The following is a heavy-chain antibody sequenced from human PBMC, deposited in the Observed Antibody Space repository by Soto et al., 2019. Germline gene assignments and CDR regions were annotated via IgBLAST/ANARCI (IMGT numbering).Heavy chain of an antibody. CDR3: ARDSGRSDVVPVAISAMDV. CDR2: IIPMFGIA. Sequence: QVQLVQSGAEVKKPGSSVKVSCKGSGGTFNRYTITWVRQAPGQGLEWMGRIIPMFGIASYAQNFQGRVTITADKSTSTDYMELSSLRSEHTAVYYCARDSGRSDVVPVAISAMDVWGQGTTVTVSS. CDR1: GGTFNRYT. V-gene: IGHV1-69*08. J-gene: IGHJ6*02. D-gene: IGHD2-2*01.